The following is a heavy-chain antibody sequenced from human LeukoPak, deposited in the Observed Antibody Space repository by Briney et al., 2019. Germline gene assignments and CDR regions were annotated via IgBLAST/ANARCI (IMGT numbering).Heavy chain of an antibody. CDR2: IYYSGST. V-gene: IGHV4-39*01. Sequence: PSETLSLTCTVSGGSISSSSYYWGWIRQPPGKGLEWIGSIYYSGSTYYNPSLKSRVTISVDTSKNQFSLKLSSVTAADTAVYYCAGVSSGFAFDIWGQGTMVTVSS. D-gene: IGHD3-22*01. CDR3: AGVSSGFAFDI. CDR1: GGSISSSSYY. J-gene: IGHJ3*02.